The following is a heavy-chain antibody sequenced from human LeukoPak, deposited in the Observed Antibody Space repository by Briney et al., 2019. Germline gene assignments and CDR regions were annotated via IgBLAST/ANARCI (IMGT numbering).Heavy chain of an antibody. V-gene: IGHV4-4*02. CDR2: ISHSGST. D-gene: IGHD6-19*01. CDR3: ARRRSDLNWYDP. J-gene: IGHJ5*02. CDR1: GGSISSTNW. Sequence: SGTLSLTCAVSGGSISSTNWWSWVRQPPGKGLEWIGEISHSGSTNYNPSLKSRVTISVDTSKNQISLNLISVTAADMAIYYCARRRSDLNWYDPWGQGTLVTVSS.